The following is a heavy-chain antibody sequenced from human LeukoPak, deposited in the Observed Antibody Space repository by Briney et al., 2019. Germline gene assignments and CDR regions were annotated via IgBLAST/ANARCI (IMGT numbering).Heavy chain of an antibody. D-gene: IGHD1-1*01. V-gene: IGHV3-9*01. CDR3: AKGGTGTTLGDWFDP. CDR2: ISWNSGSI. CDR1: GFTFDDYA. Sequence: GRSLRLSCAASGFTFDDYAMHWVRQAPGKGLEWASGISWNSGSIGYADSVKGRFTISRDNAKNSLYLQMNSLRAEDTALYYCAKGGTGTTLGDWFDPWGQGTLVTVSS. J-gene: IGHJ5*02.